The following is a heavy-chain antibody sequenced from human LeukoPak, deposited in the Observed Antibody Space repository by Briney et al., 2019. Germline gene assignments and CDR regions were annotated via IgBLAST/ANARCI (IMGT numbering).Heavy chain of an antibody. V-gene: IGHV1-69*04. CDR3: ARDSGEWELSY. D-gene: IGHD1-26*01. CDR2: IIPILGIA. Sequence: GSSVKVSCKASGGTFSSYAISWVRQAPGQGLEWMGRIIPILGIANYAQKFQGRVTITADKSTSTAYMELSSLRSEDTAVYYCARDSGEWELSYWGQGTLVTVSS. CDR1: GGTFSSYA. J-gene: IGHJ4*02.